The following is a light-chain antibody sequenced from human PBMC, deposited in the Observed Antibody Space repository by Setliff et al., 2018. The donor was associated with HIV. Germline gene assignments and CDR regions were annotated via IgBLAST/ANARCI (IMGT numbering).Light chain of an antibody. Sequence: QSVLTQPPSVSGAPGQRVTISCTGGSSSIGADYDVHWYQQLPGTAPKLLIYGNTNRPSGVPDRFSASKSGTSASLAISGLQAEDEADYYCQSFDNSLDGYVFGAGTKVTVL. CDR2: GNT. CDR3: QSFDNSLDGYV. J-gene: IGLJ1*01. CDR1: SSSIGADYD. V-gene: IGLV1-40*01.